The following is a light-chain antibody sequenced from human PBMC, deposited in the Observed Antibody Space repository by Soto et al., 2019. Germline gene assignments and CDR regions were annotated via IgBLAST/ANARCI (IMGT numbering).Light chain of an antibody. CDR3: SSYTSSSTLYV. Sequence: QSALTQPASVSGSPGQSITISCTGTSSDVGGYNYVSWYQQHPGKAPKLMIYEVSNWPSGVSNRFSGSKSGNTASLTISGLQAEDEADYYCSSYTSSSTLYVFGTGTKLTVL. J-gene: IGLJ1*01. CDR1: SSDVGGYNY. V-gene: IGLV2-14*01. CDR2: EVS.